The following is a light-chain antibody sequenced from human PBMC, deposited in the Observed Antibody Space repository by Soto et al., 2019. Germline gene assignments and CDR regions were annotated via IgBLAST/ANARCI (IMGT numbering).Light chain of an antibody. J-gene: IGKJ3*01. CDR2: AES. CDR3: QQTYTIPFT. Sequence: DIQVTQSPTSLSASVGDTVTITCRASQIIGSYLNWYQQKPGEAPKLLIYAESLLQSGVPSRFSGVRSDTGFTLTISSLQPEDFATYYCQQTYTIPFTFGPGTKVDV. CDR1: QIIGSY. V-gene: IGKV1-39*01.